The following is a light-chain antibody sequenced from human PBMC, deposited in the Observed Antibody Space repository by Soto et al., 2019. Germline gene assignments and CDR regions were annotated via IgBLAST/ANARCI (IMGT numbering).Light chain of an antibody. CDR3: QQYNNWKT. CDR1: QSVSSN. J-gene: IGKJ1*01. CDR2: GAT. Sequence: EIVMTQSPATLSVSPGERATLSYRASQSVSSNLAWYQQKPGQAPRLLIYGATTRATGIPGRFSGSGSGTEFTLTISSLQSEDTAVYYCQQYNNWKTFGQGTKVEIK. V-gene: IGKV3-15*01.